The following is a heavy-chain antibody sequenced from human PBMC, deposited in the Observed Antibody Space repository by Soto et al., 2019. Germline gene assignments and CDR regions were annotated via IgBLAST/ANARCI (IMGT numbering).Heavy chain of an antibody. CDR2: IYPGDSDT. J-gene: IGHJ5*02. CDR3: ARLDDFSRSLTDNWFDP. D-gene: IGHD3-3*01. V-gene: IGHV5-51*01. Sequence: PGESLKISCKGSGYSFTCYWIGWVRQMHGKGLEWMGIIYPGDSDTRYSPSFQGQVTISADKSISTAYLQWSSLKASDTAMYYCARLDDFSRSLTDNWFDPWGQGTLVTVSS. CDR1: GYSFTCYW.